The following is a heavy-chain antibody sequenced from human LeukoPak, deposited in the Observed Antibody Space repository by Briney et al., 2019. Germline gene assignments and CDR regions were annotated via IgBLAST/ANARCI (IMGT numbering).Heavy chain of an antibody. Sequence: GGSLRLSCAASGLIVSNNDMSWVRQAPGKGLEWVSSIYSGGSTYYADSVRGRFTISRDKSKSTLYLQMNSLRGDDTAVYYCAASVVVVPAAINYLDLWGQGTLVTVSS. CDR1: GLIVSNND. V-gene: IGHV3-53*01. D-gene: IGHD2-2*01. CDR2: IYSGGST. CDR3: AASVVVVPAAINYLDL. J-gene: IGHJ4*02.